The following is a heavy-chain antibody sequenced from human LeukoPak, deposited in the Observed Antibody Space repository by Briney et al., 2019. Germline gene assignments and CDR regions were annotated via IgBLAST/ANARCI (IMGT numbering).Heavy chain of an antibody. CDR2: ISNSGANA. J-gene: IGHJ4*02. Sequence: GGSLRLSCAASGFTLSNYAMGWVRQAPGKGLEWISGISNSGANAYYADSVKGRFTISRDNSKNTLYLQMSSLRADDTAVYYCVSASTWHFFDYWGQGTLVTVSS. V-gene: IGHV3-23*01. CDR1: GFTLSNYA. CDR3: VSASTWHFFDY.